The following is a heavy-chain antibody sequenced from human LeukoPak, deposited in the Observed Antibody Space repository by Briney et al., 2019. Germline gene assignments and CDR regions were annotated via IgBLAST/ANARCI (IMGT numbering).Heavy chain of an antibody. J-gene: IGHJ5*02. CDR3: ARVFVRGSNWCDT. V-gene: IGHV3-7*02. Sequence: PRGSPRPSRAASGFTSSSYTMSGVCQAPGKGLEWVANINRDGSEKYYVDSVKGRFTISRDNAKSSLYLQMNSLRAEDTSVYYCARVFVRGSNWCDTRGQGTLDTVSS. D-gene: IGHD3-10*02. CDR2: INRDGSEK. CDR1: GFTSSSYT.